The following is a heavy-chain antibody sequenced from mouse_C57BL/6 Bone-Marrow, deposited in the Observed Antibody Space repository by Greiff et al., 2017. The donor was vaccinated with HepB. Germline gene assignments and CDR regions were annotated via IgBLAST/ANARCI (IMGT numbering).Heavy chain of an antibody. CDR3: ARSAYYYGSYWYFDV. J-gene: IGHJ1*01. CDR1: GFTFSSFG. V-gene: IGHV5-17*02. Sequence: VQVVESGGGLVQPGGSRKLSCAASGFTFSSFGMHWVRQAPEKGLEWVAYISSGSNTVYFVDTMKGRFNISRDNPKNTLFLQMTSLRSEDTAKYYCARSAYYYGSYWYFDVWGAGTTVTVSS. CDR2: ISSGSNTV. D-gene: IGHD1-1*01.